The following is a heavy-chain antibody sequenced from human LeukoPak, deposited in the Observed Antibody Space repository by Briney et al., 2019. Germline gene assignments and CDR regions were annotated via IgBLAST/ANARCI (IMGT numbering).Heavy chain of an antibody. V-gene: IGHV3-23*01. CDR1: GFTFSSYA. CDR3: AKDIGTGIAAAGAFDY. J-gene: IGHJ4*02. CDR2: ISGSGGST. D-gene: IGHD6-13*01. Sequence: PGGSLRLSCAAFGFTFSSYAMSWVRQAPGKGLEWVSAISGSGGSTYYADSVKGRFTISRDNSKNTLYLQMNSLRAEDTAVYYCAKDIGTGIAAAGAFDYWGQGTLVTVSS.